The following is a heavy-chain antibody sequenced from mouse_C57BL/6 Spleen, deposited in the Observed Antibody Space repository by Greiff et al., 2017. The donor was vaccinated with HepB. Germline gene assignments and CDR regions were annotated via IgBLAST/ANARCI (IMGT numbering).Heavy chain of an antibody. J-gene: IGHJ3*01. D-gene: IGHD1-1*01. CDR3: TAYYYGSRGAWFAY. CDR1: GFTFSNYW. Sequence: EVQLQQSGGGLVQPGGSMKLSCVASGFTFSNYWMNWVRQSPEKGLEWVAQIRLKSDNYATHYAESVKGRFTISRDDSKSSVYLQMNNLRAEDTGIYYCTAYYYGSRGAWFAYWGQGTLVTVSA. CDR2: IRLKSDNYAT. V-gene: IGHV6-3*01.